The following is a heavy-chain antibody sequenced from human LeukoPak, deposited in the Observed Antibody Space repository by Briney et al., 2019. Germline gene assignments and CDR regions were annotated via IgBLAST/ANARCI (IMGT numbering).Heavy chain of an antibody. CDR2: IYHSGTT. CDR3: ATGSSYPPGELDY. Sequence: PSETLSLTCTVSGGSVSNYYWSWVRQPPGKGLEYIGYIYHSGTTNYNPSLKSRVTMSLDTSKNQFSLKLSSVTAADAALYYCATGSSYPPGELDYWGQGSLVTVSS. V-gene: IGHV4-59*02. J-gene: IGHJ4*02. CDR1: GGSVSNYY. D-gene: IGHD1-7*01.